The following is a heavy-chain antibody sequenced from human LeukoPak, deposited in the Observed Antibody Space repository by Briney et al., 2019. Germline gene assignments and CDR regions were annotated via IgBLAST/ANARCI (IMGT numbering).Heavy chain of an antibody. CDR1: GDSISSGSYY. J-gene: IGHJ4*02. CDR2: IYTNGGT. V-gene: IGHV4-61*02. D-gene: IGHD6-13*01. Sequence: PSQPLSLTCAVSGDSISSGSYYWSWIRQPAGKGLEWIGRIYTNGGTNYKPSLKSRVSISVDTSKNQFSLKLSSVTAADTAVYYCAREHVMGTAAHYFDYWGQRSLVTVSS. CDR3: AREHVMGTAAHYFDY.